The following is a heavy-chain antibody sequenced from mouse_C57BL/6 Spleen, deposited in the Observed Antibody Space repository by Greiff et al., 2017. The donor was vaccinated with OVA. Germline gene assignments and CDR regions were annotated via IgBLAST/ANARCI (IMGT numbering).Heavy chain of an antibody. Sequence: DVQLQESGGDLVKPGGSLKLSCAASGFTFSSYGMSWVRQTPDKRLEWVATISSGGSYTYYPDSVKGRFTISRDNAKNTLYLQMSSLKSEDTAMYYCARLPYYGYFDYWGQGTTLTVSS. CDR2: ISSGGSYT. V-gene: IGHV5-6*01. CDR1: GFTFSSYG. J-gene: IGHJ2*01. D-gene: IGHD1-1*02. CDR3: ARLPYYGYFDY.